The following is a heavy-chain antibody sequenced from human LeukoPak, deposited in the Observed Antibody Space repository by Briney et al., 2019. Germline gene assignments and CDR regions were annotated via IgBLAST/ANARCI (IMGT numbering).Heavy chain of an antibody. J-gene: IGHJ3*01. Sequence: SETLSLTCTVSGGSINSYYWSWIRQPAGKGLEWIGRINPSGSTKNNPSLKSRVTMSLDTRKNQLSLNLGSVTAADTAVYYCARASYYESRNNIAFDLWGRGTMVTVSS. CDR1: GGSINSYY. CDR2: INPSGST. V-gene: IGHV4-4*07. D-gene: IGHD3-10*01. CDR3: ARASYYESRNNIAFDL.